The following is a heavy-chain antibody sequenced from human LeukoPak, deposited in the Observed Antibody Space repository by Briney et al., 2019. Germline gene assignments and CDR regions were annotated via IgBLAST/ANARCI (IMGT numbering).Heavy chain of an antibody. CDR3: ARGTTTYYDILTGPRPDAFDI. Sequence: SETLSLTCAVYGGSFSGYYWSWIRQPPGKGLEWIGEINHSGSTNYNPSLKSRVTISVDTSKNQFSLKLSSVTAADTAVYYCARGTTTYYDILTGPRPDAFDIWGKGTMVTVFS. D-gene: IGHD3-9*01. V-gene: IGHV4-34*01. CDR2: INHSGST. J-gene: IGHJ3*02. CDR1: GGSFSGYY.